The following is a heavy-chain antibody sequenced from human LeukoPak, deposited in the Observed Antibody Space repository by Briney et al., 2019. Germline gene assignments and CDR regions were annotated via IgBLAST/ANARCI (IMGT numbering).Heavy chain of an antibody. CDR1: GFTFSSYW. CDR3: ARGFWSAVPMDV. V-gene: IGHV3-74*01. D-gene: IGHD3-3*01. J-gene: IGHJ6*04. Sequence: GGSLRLSCAASGFTFSSYWMHWVRQAPGKGLVWVSRINSDGSSTSYADSVKGRFTISRDNTKNTLYLQMNSLRAEDTAVYYCARGFWSAVPMDVWGKGTTVTVSS. CDR2: INSDGSST.